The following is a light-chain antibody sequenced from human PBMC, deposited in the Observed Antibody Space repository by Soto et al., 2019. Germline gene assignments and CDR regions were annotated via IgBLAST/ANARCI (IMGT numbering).Light chain of an antibody. CDR3: QQYGSLCT. CDR2: GAS. CDR1: QSVTNNY. Sequence: EFVLTQAPGTLSLSPGERATLSCRASQSVTNNYLAWYQQKTGQAPRLLIHGASSKVIGNPDRFSGSGSGTDVTLTISSLEPDDFTMNYCQQYGSLCTFGHGTNEEF. V-gene: IGKV3-20*01. J-gene: IGKJ1*01.